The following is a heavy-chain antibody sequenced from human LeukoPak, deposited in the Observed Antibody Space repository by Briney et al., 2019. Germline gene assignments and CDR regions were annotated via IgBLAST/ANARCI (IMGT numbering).Heavy chain of an antibody. CDR3: ARESGYCSGGSCYDYFDY. Sequence: SETLSLTCTVSSASISSSPHFWAWIRQSPGKGLEWIGSIYHSGSTYYNPSLKSRVTISVDTSKNQFSLKLSSVTAADTAVYYCARESGYCSGGSCYDYFDYWGQGTLVTVSS. CDR2: IYHSGST. CDR1: SASISSSPHF. V-gene: IGHV4-39*07. D-gene: IGHD2-15*01. J-gene: IGHJ4*02.